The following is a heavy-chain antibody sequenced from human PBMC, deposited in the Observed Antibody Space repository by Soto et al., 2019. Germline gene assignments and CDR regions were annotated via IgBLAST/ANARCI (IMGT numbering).Heavy chain of an antibody. J-gene: IGHJ4*02. V-gene: IGHV1-2*02. Sequence: GASVKVSCKASGYTFSDYYIHWLRQCPGQGLEWMGWINPNSGGTKYAPKFQGGVTMTRDTSITTAYMELSRLRSGDTAVYYCAREPATAKPEGVDFWGQGTTVTVSS. D-gene: IGHD1-1*01. CDR3: AREPATAKPEGVDF. CDR2: INPNSGGT. CDR1: GYTFSDYY.